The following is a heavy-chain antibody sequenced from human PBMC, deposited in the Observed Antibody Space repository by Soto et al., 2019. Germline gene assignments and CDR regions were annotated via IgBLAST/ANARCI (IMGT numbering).Heavy chain of an antibody. Sequence: GGSLRLSCAASGFTFSSYAMNWVRQAPGKWLEWVSAISGSGGSTFYADSVKGRFTISRDNSKNTLYMQMNSLRAEDTAVYYCAKAPAAMYGVRSWFDPWGQGXLVTVSS. CDR2: ISGSGGST. D-gene: IGHD2-2*01. CDR3: AKAPAAMYGVRSWFDP. CDR1: GFTFSSYA. V-gene: IGHV3-23*01. J-gene: IGHJ5*02.